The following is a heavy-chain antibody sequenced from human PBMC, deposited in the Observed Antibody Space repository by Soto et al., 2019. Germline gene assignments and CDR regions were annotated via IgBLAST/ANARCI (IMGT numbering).Heavy chain of an antibody. D-gene: IGHD2-15*01. CDR2: IIPIFGTA. J-gene: IGHJ6*02. CDR3: ARERVVVAATRNRTYYYGMDV. V-gene: IGHV1-69*13. CDR1: GGTFSSYA. Sequence: SVKVSCKASGGTFSSYAISWVRQAPGQGLERMGGIIPIFGTANYAQKFQGRVTITADESTSTAYMELSSLRSEDTAVYYCARERVVVAATRNRTYYYGMDVWGQGTTVTVSS.